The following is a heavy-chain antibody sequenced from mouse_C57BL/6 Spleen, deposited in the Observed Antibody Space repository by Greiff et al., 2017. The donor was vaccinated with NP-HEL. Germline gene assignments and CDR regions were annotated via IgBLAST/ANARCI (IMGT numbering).Heavy chain of an antibody. CDR1: GFTFSDYY. J-gene: IGHJ2*01. D-gene: IGHD1-1*01. CDR2: INYDGSST. Sequence: EVKLMESEGGLVQPGSSMKLSCTASGFTFSDYYMAWVRQVPEKGLEWVANINYDGSSTYYLDSLKSRFIISRDNAKNILYLQMSSLKSEDTATYYCAREGSSYPFDYWGQGTTLTVSS. V-gene: IGHV5-16*01. CDR3: AREGSSYPFDY.